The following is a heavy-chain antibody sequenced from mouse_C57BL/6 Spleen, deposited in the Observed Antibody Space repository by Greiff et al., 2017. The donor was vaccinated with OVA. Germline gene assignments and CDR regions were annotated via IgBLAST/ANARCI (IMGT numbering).Heavy chain of an antibody. CDR2: IDPETGGT. J-gene: IGHJ3*01. CDR1: GYTFTDYE. CDR3: TRKVSTMVNWFAY. Sequence: VQLQQSGAELVRPGASVTLSCKASGYTFTDYEMHWVKQTPVHGLDWIGAIDPETGGTAYNQKFKGKAILTAAKSSSTAYMELLSLTSDDAAVYDCTRKVSTMVNWFAYWGQGTLVTVSA. V-gene: IGHV1-15*01. D-gene: IGHD2-2*01.